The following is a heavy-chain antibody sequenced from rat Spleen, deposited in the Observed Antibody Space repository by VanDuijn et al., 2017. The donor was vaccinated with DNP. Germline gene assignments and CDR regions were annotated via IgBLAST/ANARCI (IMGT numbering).Heavy chain of an antibody. Sequence: QVQLKESGPGLVQPSQTLSLTCTVSGFPVSSNSIHWVRQPPGKGLEWVGAIWMSGATDYNSVLKSRLRISRDSSKDQVFLEMNSLKIEDAAVYFCARVERAYYWYYDLWGPGTMVTVSS. CDR1: GFPVSSNS. CDR2: IWMSGAT. V-gene: IGHV2-1*01. D-gene: IGHD1-11*01. CDR3: ARVERAYYWYYDL. J-gene: IGHJ1*01.